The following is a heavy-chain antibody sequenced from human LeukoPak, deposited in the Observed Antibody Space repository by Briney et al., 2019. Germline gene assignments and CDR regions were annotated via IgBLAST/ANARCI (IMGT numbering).Heavy chain of an antibody. D-gene: IGHD1-1*01. CDR1: GFTFSSYE. CDR3: ARGGLIQRHAFDI. V-gene: IGHV3-48*03. CDR2: ISSSGSTI. J-gene: IGHJ3*02. Sequence: GGSLRLSCAASGFTFSSYEMNWVRQAPGKGLEWVSYISSSGSTIYYADSVKGRFTISRDNAKNSLYLQMNSLRGEDTALYYCARGGLIQRHAFDIWGQGTMVTDSS.